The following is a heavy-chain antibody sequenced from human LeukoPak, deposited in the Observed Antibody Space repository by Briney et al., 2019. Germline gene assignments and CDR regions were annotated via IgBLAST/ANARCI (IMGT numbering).Heavy chain of an antibody. J-gene: IGHJ4*02. CDR2: ISAYNGNT. Sequence: ASVKVSFKGSGYTFSSCGNSWVRHAPRQGLEWMGWISAYNGNTNYAQKLQGRVTMATDTSTSTAYMELRSLRSDDTAVYYCARGSGWYGFDYWGQGTLVTVSS. CDR1: GYTFSSCG. CDR3: ARGSGWYGFDY. V-gene: IGHV1-18*01. D-gene: IGHD6-19*01.